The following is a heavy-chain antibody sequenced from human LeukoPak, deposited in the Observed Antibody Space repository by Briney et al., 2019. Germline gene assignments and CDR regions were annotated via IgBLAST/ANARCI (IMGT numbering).Heavy chain of an antibody. CDR2: IYYSGST. D-gene: IGHD3-22*01. J-gene: IGHJ5*02. V-gene: IGHV4-59*01. CDR1: GGSISSYY. CDR3: ARGPYYYDSSGFYFGP. Sequence: SETLSLTCTVSGGSISSYYWSWIRQPPGKGLEWIGYIYYSGSTNYNPSLKSRVTISVDTSKNQFSLKLSSVAAADTAVYYCARGPYYYDSSGFYFGPWGQGTLVTVSS.